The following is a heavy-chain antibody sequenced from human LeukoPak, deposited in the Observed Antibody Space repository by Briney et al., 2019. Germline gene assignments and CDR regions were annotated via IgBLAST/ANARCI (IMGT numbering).Heavy chain of an antibody. V-gene: IGHV1-2*02. D-gene: IGHD3-22*01. CDR3: ARDMYYYDSSGYYTSHDY. CDR2: INPNNGDT. Sequence: ASVKVSCKASGYSFTAQYMHWLRQAPGQGLEWMGWINPNNGDTKYAQSFLGRVIMTRDTSTTTAYMELSSLRSDDTAVYFCARDMYYYDSSGYYTSHDYWGQGTLVTVSS. J-gene: IGHJ4*02. CDR1: GYSFTAQY.